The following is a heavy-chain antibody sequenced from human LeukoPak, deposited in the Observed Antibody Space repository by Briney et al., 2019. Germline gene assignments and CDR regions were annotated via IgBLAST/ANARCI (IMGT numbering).Heavy chain of an antibody. CDR1: GFSFSGHW. D-gene: IGHD3-22*01. V-gene: IGHV3-74*01. Sequence: GGSLRLSCTASGFSFSGHWMHWARQLPGKGLVWVSRISPTGSTTSYADSVKGRFTVSRDNAKNTLYLQVNNLGAEDTAVYYCARHSVWGSSGFDYWGQGTLVTVSS. CDR3: ARHSVWGSSGFDY. CDR2: ISPTGSTT. J-gene: IGHJ4*02.